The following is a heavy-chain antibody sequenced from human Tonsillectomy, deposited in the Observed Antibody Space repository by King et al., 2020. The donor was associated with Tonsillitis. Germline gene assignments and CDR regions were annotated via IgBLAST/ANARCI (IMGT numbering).Heavy chain of an antibody. CDR3: ARDRDGYIFDY. J-gene: IGHJ4*02. Sequence: VQLVESGGGVVQPGRSLRLSCAASGFTFSSYDMYWVRQAPGKGLEWVAVISYDGSNKYYADSVTGRFTISRDNSKNKVYLQMNSLRAEDTAVYYCARDRDGYIFDYWGQGTLLPVSS. CDR1: GFTFSSYD. CDR2: ISYDGSNK. V-gene: IGHV3-33*05. D-gene: IGHD5-24*01.